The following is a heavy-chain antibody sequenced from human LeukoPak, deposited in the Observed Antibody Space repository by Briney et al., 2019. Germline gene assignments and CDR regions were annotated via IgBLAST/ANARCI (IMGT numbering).Heavy chain of an antibody. D-gene: IGHD6-6*01. CDR1: GGSFSGYY. V-gene: IGHV4-34*01. CDR2: INHSGST. J-gene: IGHJ4*02. CDR3: AREGFRSSSV. Sequence: SETLSLTCAVYGGSFSGYYWSWIRQPPGKGLEWIGEINHSGSTNYNPSLKSRVTISVDTSKNQFSLKLSSVTAADTAVYYCAREGFRSSSVWGQGTLVTVSS.